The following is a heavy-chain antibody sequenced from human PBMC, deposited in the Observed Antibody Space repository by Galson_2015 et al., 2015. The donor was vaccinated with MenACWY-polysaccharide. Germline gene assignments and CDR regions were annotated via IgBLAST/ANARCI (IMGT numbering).Heavy chain of an antibody. CDR3: ARVSCDGGHSYFGY. J-gene: IGHJ4*02. Sequence: SVKVSCKASGGTFSSYAIGWVRQAPGQGLEWMGRIIPFAGMANYAQKFQGRVTITADTSTSTAYMELRSLTSEDTAVYYCARVSCDGGHSYFGYWGQGTLVTVSS. CDR2: IIPFAGMA. V-gene: IGHV1-69*04. D-gene: IGHD2-21*02. CDR1: GGTFSSYA.